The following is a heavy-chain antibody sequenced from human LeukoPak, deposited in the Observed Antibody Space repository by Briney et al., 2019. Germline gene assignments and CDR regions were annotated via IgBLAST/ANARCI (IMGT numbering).Heavy chain of an antibody. D-gene: IGHD3-3*01. J-gene: IGHJ6*02. Sequence: GGSLRLSCVAFGFTFSDHAMHWVRQAPGKGLEWVAVISYDGSNKYYADSVKGRFTISRDNSKNTLYLQMNSLRAEDTAVYYCARDNYDFWSGYYSKYYYGMDVWGQGTTVTVSS. CDR2: ISYDGSNK. CDR1: GFTFSDHA. CDR3: ARDNYDFWSGYYSKYYYGMDV. V-gene: IGHV3-30-3*01.